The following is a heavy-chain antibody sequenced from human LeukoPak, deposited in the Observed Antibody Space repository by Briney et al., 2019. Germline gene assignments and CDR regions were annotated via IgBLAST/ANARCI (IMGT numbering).Heavy chain of an antibody. CDR3: AKEMATIRAFDF. CDR1: GGTFSSYA. J-gene: IGHJ3*01. V-gene: IGHV1-69*05. CDR2: IIPIFGTA. D-gene: IGHD5-24*01. Sequence: SVKVSCKASGGTFSSYAISWVRQAPGQGLEWMGGIIPIFGTANYAQKFQGRVTITTDESTSTAYMELSSLRSEDTAVYYCAKEMATIRAFDFWGQGTMVTVSS.